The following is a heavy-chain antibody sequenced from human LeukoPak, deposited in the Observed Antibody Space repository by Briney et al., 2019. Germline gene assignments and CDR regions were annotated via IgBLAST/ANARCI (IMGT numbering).Heavy chain of an antibody. Sequence: GGSLRLSCAASGFTFSSYAMSWVRQAPGKGLEWVSAISGSGGSTYYADSVKGRFTISRDNSKNTLYLQMNSLRAEDTAVYYYANEDILTGHFDYWGQGTLVTVSS. CDR2: ISGSGGST. CDR1: GFTFSSYA. CDR3: ANEDILTGHFDY. D-gene: IGHD3-9*01. V-gene: IGHV3-23*01. J-gene: IGHJ4*02.